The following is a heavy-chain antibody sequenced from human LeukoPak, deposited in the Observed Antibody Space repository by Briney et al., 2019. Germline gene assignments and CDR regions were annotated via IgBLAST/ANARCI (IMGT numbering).Heavy chain of an antibody. Sequence: GGSLRLSCAASGFTFSSYWMHWVRQAPGKGLVWVSRINSDGSSTSYADSVKGRFTISRDNAKNTLYLQMNSLRAEDTAVYYCAGDYGDYFGYYYGMDVWGQGTTVTVSS. D-gene: IGHD4-17*01. J-gene: IGHJ6*02. CDR3: AGDYGDYFGYYYGMDV. V-gene: IGHV3-74*01. CDR1: GFTFSSYW. CDR2: INSDGSST.